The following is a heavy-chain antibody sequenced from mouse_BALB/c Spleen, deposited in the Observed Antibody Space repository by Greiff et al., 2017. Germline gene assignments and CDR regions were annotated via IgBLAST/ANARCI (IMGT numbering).Heavy chain of an antibody. J-gene: IGHJ4*01. CDR2: ISYDGSN. Sequence: EVKLLESGPGLVKPSQSLSLTCSVTGYSITSGYYWNWIRQFPGNKLEWMGYISYDGSNNYNPSLKNRISITRDTSKNQFFLKLNSVTTEDTATYYCARLLLRNAMDYWGQGTSVTVSS. V-gene: IGHV3-6*02. CDR3: ARLLLRNAMDY. CDR1: GYSITSGYY. D-gene: IGHD1-1*01.